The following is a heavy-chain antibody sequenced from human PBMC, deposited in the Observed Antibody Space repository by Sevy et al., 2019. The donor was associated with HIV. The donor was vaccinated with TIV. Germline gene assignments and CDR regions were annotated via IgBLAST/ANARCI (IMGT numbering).Heavy chain of an antibody. CDR1: GFTLTEFS. J-gene: IGHJ4*02. CDR3: ATDIVVGRDY. D-gene: IGHD2-2*01. V-gene: IGHV1-24*01. Sequence: GASVKVSCKVSGFTLTEFSVHWVRQPPGKSLEWMGGFHEDGEEMNAQKFQVRITVTQDTSTDTAYMELSSLRSEDTAVYYCATDIVVGRDYWGQGTLVTVSS. CDR2: FHEDGEE.